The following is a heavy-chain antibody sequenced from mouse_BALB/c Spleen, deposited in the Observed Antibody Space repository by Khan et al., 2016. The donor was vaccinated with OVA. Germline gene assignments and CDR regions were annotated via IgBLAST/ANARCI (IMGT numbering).Heavy chain of an antibody. J-gene: IGHJ3*01. Sequence: VQLQESGAELARPGASVKMSCKASGYTFTSYTIHWIKKRPGQGLEWIGYINPSNGYTNYNQKFKDKATLTTDKSSTTAYLQLSSLTSYDSAVYNCVRDGAYHRNDGWFAYWGQGTLVTVSA. D-gene: IGHD2-14*01. CDR3: VRDGAYHRNDGWFAY. CDR2: INPSNGYT. CDR1: GYTFTSYT. V-gene: IGHV1-4*01.